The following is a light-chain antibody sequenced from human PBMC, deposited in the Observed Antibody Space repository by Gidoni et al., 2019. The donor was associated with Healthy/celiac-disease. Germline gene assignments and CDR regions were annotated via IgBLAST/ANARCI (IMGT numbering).Light chain of an antibody. J-gene: IGKJ2*01. CDR1: QSVSSSY. CDR2: GAS. V-gene: IGKV3-20*01. Sequence: IVLTQSPGTLSLSPGERATLSCRASQSVSSSYLAWYQQKPGQAPRRLIYGASSRATGIPDRFSGGGSGTDFTLTISRLEPEDFAVYYCQQYGSSPPYTFGQGTKLEIK. CDR3: QQYGSSPPYT.